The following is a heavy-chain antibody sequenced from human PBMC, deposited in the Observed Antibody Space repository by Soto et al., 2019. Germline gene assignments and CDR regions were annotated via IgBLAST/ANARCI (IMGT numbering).Heavy chain of an antibody. Sequence: SETLSLTCTVSGGSISSSSYYWGWIRQPPGKGLEWIGSIYYSGSTYYNPSLKSRVTISVDTSKNQFSLKLSSVTAADTAVYYCAREAGPDRWFDPWGQGTLVTVSS. J-gene: IGHJ5*02. CDR2: IYYSGST. CDR1: GGSISSSSYY. CDR3: AREAGPDRWFDP. V-gene: IGHV4-39*01. D-gene: IGHD6-19*01.